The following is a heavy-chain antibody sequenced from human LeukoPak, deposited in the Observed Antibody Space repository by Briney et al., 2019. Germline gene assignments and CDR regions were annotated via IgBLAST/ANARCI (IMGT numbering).Heavy chain of an antibody. J-gene: IGHJ6*02. V-gene: IGHV4-4*02. Sequence: SGTLSLTYAVSGGSISSSNWWSWVRQPPGKGLEWIGEIYHSGSTNYNPSLKSRVTISVDKSKNQFSLKLSSVTAADTAVYYCARDIAASYSYGMDVWGQGTTVTVSS. D-gene: IGHD6-6*01. CDR1: GGSISSSNW. CDR3: ARDIAASYSYGMDV. CDR2: IYHSGST.